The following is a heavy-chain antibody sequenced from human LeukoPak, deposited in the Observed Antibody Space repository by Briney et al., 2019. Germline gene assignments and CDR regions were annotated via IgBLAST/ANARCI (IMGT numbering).Heavy chain of an antibody. V-gene: IGHV1-8*01. CDR2: MNPNSGNT. CDR1: GYTFTSYD. Sequence: ASVKVSCKASGYTFTSYDINWVRQATGQGLEWMGWMNPNSGNTGYAQKFQGRVTMTRTTSISTAYMELSSLRSEDTAVYYCARGWGIVVENAFDIWGQGTIVTVSS. J-gene: IGHJ3*02. CDR3: ARGWGIVVENAFDI. D-gene: IGHD3-22*01.